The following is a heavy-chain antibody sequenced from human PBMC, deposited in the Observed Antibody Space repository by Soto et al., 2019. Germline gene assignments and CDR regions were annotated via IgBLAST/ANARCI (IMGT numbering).Heavy chain of an antibody. J-gene: IGHJ3*02. CDR3: ARHASLSAVAAIGDAFDI. D-gene: IGHD6-19*01. CDR1: GYSFTSYW. CDR2: IDPSDSYT. Sequence: GESLKISCKGSGYSFTSYWISWVRQMPGKGLEWMGRIDPSDSYTNYSPSFQGHVTISADKSISTAYLQWSSLKASDTAMYYCARHASLSAVAAIGDAFDIWGLGTMVTVSS. V-gene: IGHV5-10-1*01.